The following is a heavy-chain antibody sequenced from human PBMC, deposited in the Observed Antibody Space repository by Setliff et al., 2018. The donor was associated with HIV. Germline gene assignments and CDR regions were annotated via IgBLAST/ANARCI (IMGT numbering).Heavy chain of an antibody. V-gene: IGHV3-23*01. CDR2: ISESGDLT. J-gene: IGHJ3*01. CDR1: GFTFSSYA. D-gene: IGHD4-17*01. CDR3: AKDPDYGDTSTFNV. Sequence: PGESLKISCVASGFTFSSYAMTWVRQAPGKGLEWVSAISESGDLTYYADSVKGRFTISRDNSKNTLYVQMNSLRAEDTAIYYCAKDPDYGDTSTFNVWGQGTMVTVSS.